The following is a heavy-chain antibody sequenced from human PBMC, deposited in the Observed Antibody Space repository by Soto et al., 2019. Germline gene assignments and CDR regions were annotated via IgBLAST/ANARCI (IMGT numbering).Heavy chain of an antibody. D-gene: IGHD6-6*01. CDR3: AKASSILLPGPHDY. CDR1: GFTFSSYS. V-gene: IGHV3-30*18. CDR2: MSYDGINK. Sequence: GGSLRLSCAASGFTFSSYSMHWVRQAPCKGLEWVAVMSYDGINKYYADSVKGRFTISRDNSKNTLYLQMNSLRAEDTAVYYCAKASSILLPGPHDYCGQGTLVALCS. J-gene: IGHJ4*02.